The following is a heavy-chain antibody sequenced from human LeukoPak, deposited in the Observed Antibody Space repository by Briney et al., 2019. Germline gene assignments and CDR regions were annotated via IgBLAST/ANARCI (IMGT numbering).Heavy chain of an antibody. Sequence: ASVKVSRKASVGTFSSYAISWVRQAPRQGLEWMGRIIPIFGIANYAHKFQGRGTTTADKSTNTVYMELRSLSSEDNGVYYCARGTTGTRRRGLWFDPWGQGTLVSVSS. CDR1: VGTFSSYA. V-gene: IGHV1-69*04. J-gene: IGHJ5*02. CDR2: IIPIFGIA. D-gene: IGHD1-1*01. CDR3: ARGTTGTRRRGLWFDP.